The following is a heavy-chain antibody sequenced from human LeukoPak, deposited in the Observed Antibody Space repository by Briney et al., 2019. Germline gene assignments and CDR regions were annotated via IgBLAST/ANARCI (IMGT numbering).Heavy chain of an antibody. CDR2: IDWGHVE. CDR3: ARMPATIVRGVHYAFDI. Sequence: ESGPTLVNPTQTLTLTCTFSGFSLSTSGMCVSWIRQPQWNSLEWLALIDWGHVEYYSTSLKTRLTISKDTSKNQVVLTMTNMDPVDTATYYCARMPATIVRGVHYAFDIWGQGTMVTVSS. V-gene: IGHV2-70*01. J-gene: IGHJ3*02. CDR1: GFSLSTSGMC. D-gene: IGHD3-10*01.